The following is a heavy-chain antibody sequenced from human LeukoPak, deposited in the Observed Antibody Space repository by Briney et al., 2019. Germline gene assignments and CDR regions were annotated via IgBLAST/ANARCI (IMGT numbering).Heavy chain of an antibody. Sequence: GGSLRLSCTASGFTFNRYDMHWVRQVTGKGLEWVSAIGTGDDTYYLGSVKGRFTISRENAKNVLYLQMSSLRAEDTAVYYCAREIRETVVTRHYYYGIDVWGQGTTVTVSS. D-gene: IGHD2-15*01. CDR3: AREIRETVVTRHYYYGIDV. CDR1: GFTFNRYD. CDR2: IGTGDDT. V-gene: IGHV3-13*01. J-gene: IGHJ6*02.